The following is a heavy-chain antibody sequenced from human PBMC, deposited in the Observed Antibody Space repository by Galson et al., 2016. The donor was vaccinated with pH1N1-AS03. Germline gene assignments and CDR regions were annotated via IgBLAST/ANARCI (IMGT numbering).Heavy chain of an antibody. CDR3: ARSTHVNEGLDY. Sequence: PALVKPTQTLTLTCTFSGFSLSTGGVRVAWIRQPPGKALEWLALIFWDGETRYSPSLRSRLTITKDTSKNQVVLTMTNMDPADTGTYYCARSTHVNEGLDYWGQGTLVTVSS. J-gene: IGHJ4*02. CDR1: GFSLSTGGVR. V-gene: IGHV2-5*02. D-gene: IGHD2-8*01. CDR2: IFWDGET.